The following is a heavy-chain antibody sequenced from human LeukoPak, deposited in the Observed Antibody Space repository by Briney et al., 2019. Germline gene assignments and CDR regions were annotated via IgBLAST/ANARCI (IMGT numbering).Heavy chain of an antibody. Sequence: ASVKVPCKASGYTFPSYGISWVRQAPGQGLEWMGWISAHNDNTHYAQKFQGRVTMTTDTSTSTAYMELRSLRYDDTAVYYCARTEWLKPFDYWGQGTLVTVS. CDR2: ISAHNDNT. CDR3: ARTEWLKPFDY. D-gene: IGHD5-12*01. V-gene: IGHV1-18*01. J-gene: IGHJ4*02. CDR1: GYTFPSYG.